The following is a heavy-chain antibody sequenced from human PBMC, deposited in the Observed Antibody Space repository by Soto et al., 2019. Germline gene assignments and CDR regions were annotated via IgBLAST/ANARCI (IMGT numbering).Heavy chain of an antibody. J-gene: IGHJ4*02. D-gene: IGHD3-10*01. V-gene: IGHV1-69*10. Sequence: ASVKVSCKASGGTFSSYAISWVRQAPGQGLEWMGGIIPILGIANYAQKFQGRVTITADKSTNTAYMELSSLRSEDTSVYYCARDLRITMVRGVIGYWGQGTLVTVSS. CDR2: IIPILGIA. CDR3: ARDLRITMVRGVIGY. CDR1: GGTFSSYA.